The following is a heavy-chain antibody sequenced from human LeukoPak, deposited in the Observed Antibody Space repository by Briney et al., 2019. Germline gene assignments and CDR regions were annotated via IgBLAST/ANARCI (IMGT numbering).Heavy chain of an antibody. CDR3: ARDGIGGYYYGSGSYYYYYMDV. J-gene: IGHJ6*03. V-gene: IGHV1-18*01. Sequence: ASVKVSCKASGYTFTSYGISWVRQAPGQGLEWMGWISAYNGNTNYAQKLQGRVTMTTDTSTSTAYMELRSLRSDDTAVYYCARDGIGGYYYGSGSYYYYYMDVWGKGTTVTVSS. D-gene: IGHD3-10*01. CDR2: ISAYNGNT. CDR1: GYTFTSYG.